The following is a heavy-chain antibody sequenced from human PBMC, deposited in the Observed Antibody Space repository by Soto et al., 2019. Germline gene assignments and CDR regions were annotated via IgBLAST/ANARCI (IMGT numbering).Heavy chain of an antibody. Sequence: GGSLRLSCAASGFTFSSSGMHWVRQAPGKGLEWVAVISCDGSNEYYADSVKGRFTISRDNSKNTLYLQMNSLRPEDTAVYYCAKWSGGYSFDYWGQGALVTVSS. J-gene: IGHJ4*02. CDR3: AKWSGGYSFDY. D-gene: IGHD3-10*01. CDR2: ISCDGSNE. CDR1: GFTFSSSG. V-gene: IGHV3-30*18.